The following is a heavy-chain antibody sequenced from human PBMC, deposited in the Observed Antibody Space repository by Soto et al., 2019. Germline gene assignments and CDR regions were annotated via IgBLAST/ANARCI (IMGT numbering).Heavy chain of an antibody. CDR1: GYTFTSYG. Sequence: QVQLVQSGAEVKKPGASVKVSCKASGYTFTSYGISWVRQAPGQGLEWMGWISAYNGNTNHAQKLQGRVTMTTDTSTSTADMELRSLRSDDTAVYYCARDRPWGSYRLLGAFDIWGQGAMVTVSS. D-gene: IGHD3-16*02. J-gene: IGHJ3*02. V-gene: IGHV1-18*01. CDR3: ARDRPWGSYRLLGAFDI. CDR2: ISAYNGNT.